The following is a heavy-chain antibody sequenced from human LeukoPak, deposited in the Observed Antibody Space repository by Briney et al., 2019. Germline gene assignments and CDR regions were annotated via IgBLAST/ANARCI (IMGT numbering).Heavy chain of an antibody. CDR2: IYYSGST. V-gene: IGHV4-38-2*02. D-gene: IGHD3-22*01. CDR3: VGGYYYDSSGSLGVYY. J-gene: IGHJ4*02. CDR1: GYSISSGYY. Sequence: SETLSLTCTVSGYSISSGYYWGWIRQPPGKGLEWIGSIYYSGSTYYNPSLKSRVTISVDTSKNQFSLKLSSVTAADTAVYYCVGGYYYDSSGSLGVYYWGQGTLVTVSS.